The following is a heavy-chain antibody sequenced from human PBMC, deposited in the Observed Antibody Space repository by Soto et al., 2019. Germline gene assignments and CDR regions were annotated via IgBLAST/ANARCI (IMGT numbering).Heavy chain of an antibody. J-gene: IGHJ3*01. CDR2: INPNSGGT. CDR3: ARDLSARGYSGCDEVLGAFDF. D-gene: IGHD5-12*01. V-gene: IGHV1-2*04. CDR1: GYTFTGYY. Sequence: ASVKVSCKASGYTFTGYYRHWVRQAPGQGLEWMGWINPNSGGTNYAQKFQGWVTMTRDTSISTAYMELSRLRSDDTAVYYCARDLSARGYSGCDEVLGAFDFWCQGTMVTVSS.